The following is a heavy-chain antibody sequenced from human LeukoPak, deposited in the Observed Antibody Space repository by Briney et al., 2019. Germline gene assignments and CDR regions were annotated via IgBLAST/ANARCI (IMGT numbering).Heavy chain of an antibody. CDR1: GYTFTSYG. CDR2: ISAYNGNT. V-gene: IGHV1-18*01. D-gene: IGHD3-9*01. CDR3: ARDSAGILTGYFDY. J-gene: IGHJ4*02. Sequence: GASVKVCCKASGYTFTSYGISWVRQAPGQGLEWMGWISAYNGNTNYAQKLQGRVTMTTDTSTSTAYMELRSLRSDDTAVYYCARDSAGILTGYFDYWGQGTLVTVSS.